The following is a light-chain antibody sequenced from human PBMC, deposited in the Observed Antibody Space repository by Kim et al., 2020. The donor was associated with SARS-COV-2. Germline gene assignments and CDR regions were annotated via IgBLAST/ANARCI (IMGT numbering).Light chain of an antibody. V-gene: IGKV3-11*01. J-gene: IGKJ3*01. CDR3: QQRSNWPRT. Sequence: LSPGESATLSCRASQSVSSYLAWYQQKPGQAPRLLIYDASNRATGIPARFSGSGSGTDFTLTISSLEPEDFAVYYCQQRSNWPRTFGPGTKVDIK. CDR2: DAS. CDR1: QSVSSY.